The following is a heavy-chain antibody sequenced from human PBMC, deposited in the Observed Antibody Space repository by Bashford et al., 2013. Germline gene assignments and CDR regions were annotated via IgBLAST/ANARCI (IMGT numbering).Heavy chain of an antibody. J-gene: IGHJ5*02. CDR3: AITPQGYFDFWTGYSNWFDP. Sequence: SVKVSCKASGYTFTSYDINWVRQATGQGLEWMGWMIPIFGKADYAQKFQGRVTISADASTSTASMELSSLTSEDTAVYYCAITPQGYFDFWTGYSNWFDPWGQGTLVTVSS. D-gene: IGHD3/OR15-3a*01. V-gene: IGHV1-69*13. CDR1: GYTFTSYD. CDR2: MIPIFGKA.